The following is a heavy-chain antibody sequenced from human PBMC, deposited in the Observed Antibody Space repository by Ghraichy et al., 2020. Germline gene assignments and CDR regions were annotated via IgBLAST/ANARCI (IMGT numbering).Heavy chain of an antibody. V-gene: IGHV3-30*04. CDR3: APPTGPGTTPVD. J-gene: IGHJ4*02. CDR1: GFNFSTYA. Sequence: GGSLRLSCAASGFNFSTYAMHWVRQAPGKGLEWVAVISYDGSNTYHADSVKGRFTISRDNSRNTLYLQMNSLRGDDTAMYYCAPPTGPGTTPVDGGQGTLVAVSS. D-gene: IGHD1-7*01. CDR2: ISYDGSNT.